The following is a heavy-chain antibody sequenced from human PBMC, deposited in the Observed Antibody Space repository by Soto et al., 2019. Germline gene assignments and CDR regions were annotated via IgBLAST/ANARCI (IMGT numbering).Heavy chain of an antibody. D-gene: IGHD7-27*01. CDR2: IIPVIDTA. CDR1: LGTFN. Sequence: SVTVSRQVSLGTFNMRWVRQAPGQGLEWMGGIIPVIDTANYARKFQGRVVISADRATNIVYMEMMSLTLEVSAVYYCARGSGADAFDIWGQGKRVTVSS. V-gene: IGHV1-69*06. CDR3: ARGSGADAFDI. J-gene: IGHJ3*02.